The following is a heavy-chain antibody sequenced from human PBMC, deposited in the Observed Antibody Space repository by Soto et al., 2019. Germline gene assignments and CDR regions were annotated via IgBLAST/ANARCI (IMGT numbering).Heavy chain of an antibody. CDR1: GYTFTGHW. CDR2: VYPSDSDT. CDR3: AVGIASDFQY. J-gene: IGHJ4*02. V-gene: IGHV5-51*01. D-gene: IGHD6-6*01. Sequence: GESVKISCEGSGYTFTGHWIGWVRQMPGKGLEWMGIVYPSDSDTRYSPSLQGQVTISADKSLSTAYLQWPSLKASDTAMYYCAVGIASDFQYWGQGTLVTVSS.